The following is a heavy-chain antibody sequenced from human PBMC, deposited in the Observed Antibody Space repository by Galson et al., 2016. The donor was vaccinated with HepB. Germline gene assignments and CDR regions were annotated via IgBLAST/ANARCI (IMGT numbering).Heavy chain of an antibody. D-gene: IGHD3-10*01. CDR3: AKDPWXRGLTPXXS. CDR2: XYSGGSX. CDR1: GXXVSXXX. J-gene: IGHJ4*02. V-gene: IGHV3-53*01. Sequence: SLXXXCAASGXXVSXXXMSXXXQAXXKGLXXVSVXYSGGSXXYAXSXKGRFTISRDNSKNTLYLQMNSLRDEDTAVYYCAKDPWXRGLTPXXSWGQGTXVT.